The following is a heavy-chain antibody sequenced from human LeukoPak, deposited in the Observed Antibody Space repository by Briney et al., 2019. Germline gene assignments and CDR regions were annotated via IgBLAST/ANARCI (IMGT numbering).Heavy chain of an antibody. Sequence: ASVKVSCKASGYTFTGYYMHWVRQAPGQGLEWMGWMNPNSGNTGYAQKFQGRVTMTRNTSISTAYMELSSLRSEDTAVYYCARGSQFDYWGQGTLVTVSS. J-gene: IGHJ4*02. V-gene: IGHV1-8*02. CDR3: ARGSQFDY. CDR2: MNPNSGNT. CDR1: GYTFTGYY.